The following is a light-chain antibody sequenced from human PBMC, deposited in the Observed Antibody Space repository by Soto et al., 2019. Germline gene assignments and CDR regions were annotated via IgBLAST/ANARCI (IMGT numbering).Light chain of an antibody. Sequence: VLPQSPDTLSLSPGDRATLSCRASQSVRSTFLAWYQQKPGQPPRVLIYGTSIRATGVPERFSGGGSGTDFTLTITRLESEDFAVYYCQQYGSSLFTFGPGTKVDFK. J-gene: IGKJ3*01. CDR3: QQYGSSLFT. V-gene: IGKV3-20*01. CDR2: GTS. CDR1: QSVRSTF.